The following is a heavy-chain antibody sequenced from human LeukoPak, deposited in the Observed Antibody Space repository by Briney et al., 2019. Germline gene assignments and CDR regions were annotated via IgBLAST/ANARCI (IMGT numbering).Heavy chain of an antibody. J-gene: IGHJ4*02. CDR1: GFIFSHYA. CDR2: IWSDSTNK. CDR3: AKDIQRGFDYTNSLDY. V-gene: IGHV3-33*06. D-gene: IGHD4-11*01. Sequence: PGKSLRLSCATSGFIFSHYAMHRVRQAPGKGLEWVAVIWSDSTNKYYSDAVKGRFAISRDDPSKMVYLQMNSLRVEDTAVYYCAKDIQRGFDYTNSLDYWGQGILVTVSS.